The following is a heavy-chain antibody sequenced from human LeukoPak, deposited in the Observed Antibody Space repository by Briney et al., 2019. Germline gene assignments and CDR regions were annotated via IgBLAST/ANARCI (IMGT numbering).Heavy chain of an antibody. J-gene: IGHJ4*02. CDR2: INSDGSST. CDR1: GFTFSSYW. V-gene: IGHV3-74*01. Sequence: PGGSLRLSCAASGFTFSSYWMHWVRQAPGKGLVWVSRINSDGSSTSYADSVKGRFTISRDNAKNTLCLQMNSLRAEDTAVYYCASDYYDSSGYYPLDYWGQGTLVTVSS. CDR3: ASDYYDSSGYYPLDY. D-gene: IGHD3-22*01.